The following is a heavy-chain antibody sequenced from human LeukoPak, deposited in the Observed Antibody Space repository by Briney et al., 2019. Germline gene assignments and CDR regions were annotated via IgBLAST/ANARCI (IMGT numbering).Heavy chain of an antibody. CDR3: ARDPSYGDYASPAGGWFDP. D-gene: IGHD4-17*01. V-gene: IGHV1-18*01. Sequence: ASVKVSCKASGYTFTSYGISWVRQAPGQGLEWMGWISAYNGNTNYAQNLQGRVTMTTDTSTSTAYMELRSLRSDDTAVYYCARDPSYGDYASPAGGWFDPWGQGTLVTVSS. CDR1: GYTFTSYG. J-gene: IGHJ5*02. CDR2: ISAYNGNT.